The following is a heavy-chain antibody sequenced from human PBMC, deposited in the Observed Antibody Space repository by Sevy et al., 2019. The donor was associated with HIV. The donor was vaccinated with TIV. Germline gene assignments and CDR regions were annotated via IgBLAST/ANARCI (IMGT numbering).Heavy chain of an antibody. CDR3: AKDRVSGTYYTGDFDY. Sequence: GGSLRLSCVASGFTFSSYAMNWVRQAPGKGLEWVSVISGSGGSTYYADSVKGRFTISRDNSKNTLYLQMNSLRAEDTAVYYCAKDRVSGTYYTGDFDYWGQGTLVTVSS. V-gene: IGHV3-23*01. D-gene: IGHD3-10*01. CDR1: GFTFSSYA. J-gene: IGHJ4*02. CDR2: ISGSGGST.